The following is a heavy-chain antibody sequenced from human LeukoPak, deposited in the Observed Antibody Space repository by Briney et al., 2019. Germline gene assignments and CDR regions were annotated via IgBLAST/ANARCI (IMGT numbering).Heavy chain of an antibody. CDR2: ISSNGGST. D-gene: IGHD3-10*01. CDR1: GFTFSSYA. CDR3: ARDRGWGNFPLYYFDY. V-gene: IGHV3-64*01. J-gene: IGHJ4*02. Sequence: PGGSLRLSCAASGFTFSSYAMHWVRLAPGKGLEYVSAISSNGGSTYYANSVKGRFTISRDNSKNTLYLQMGSLRAEDMAVYYCARDRGWGNFPLYYFDYWGQGTLVTVSS.